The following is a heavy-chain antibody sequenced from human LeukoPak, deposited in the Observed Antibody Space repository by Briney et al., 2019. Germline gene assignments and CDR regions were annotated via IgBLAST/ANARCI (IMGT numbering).Heavy chain of an antibody. Sequence: SETLSLTCTVSGGSISSSSYYWSWIRQPPGKGLEWIGYIYYSGSTNYNPSLKSRVTISVDTSKNQFSLKLSSVTAADTAVYYCARDRSGFDPWGQGTLVTVSS. J-gene: IGHJ5*02. CDR2: IYYSGST. V-gene: IGHV4-61*01. CDR1: GGSISSSSYY. CDR3: ARDRSGFDP.